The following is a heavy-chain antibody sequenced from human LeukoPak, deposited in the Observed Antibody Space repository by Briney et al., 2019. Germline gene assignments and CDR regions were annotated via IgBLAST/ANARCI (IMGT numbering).Heavy chain of an antibody. J-gene: IGHJ5*02. CDR1: GFTFSSYG. D-gene: IGHD2-15*01. CDR3: ARDPAYCSGGSCSPYSWFDP. Sequence: GRSLRLSCAASGFTFSSYGMHWVRQAPGKGLEWVAVIWYDGSNKYYADSVKGRFTISRDNSKNTLYLQMNSLRAEDTAVYYCARDPAYCSGGSCSPYSWFDPWGQGTLVTVSS. CDR2: IWYDGSNK. V-gene: IGHV3-33*01.